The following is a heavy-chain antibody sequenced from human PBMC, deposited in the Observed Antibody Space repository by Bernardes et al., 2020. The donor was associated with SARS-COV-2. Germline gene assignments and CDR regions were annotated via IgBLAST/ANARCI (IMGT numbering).Heavy chain of an antibody. Sequence: ASVKVSCKASGYTFTGYYMHWVRPAPGQGLEWMGWINPNSGGTNYAQKFQGRVTMTRDTSISTAYMELSRLRSDDTAVYYCARDKPITIFGVVIIEGEGYFDYWGQGTLVTVSS. J-gene: IGHJ4*02. D-gene: IGHD3-3*01. CDR1: GYTFTGYY. V-gene: IGHV1-2*02. CDR2: INPNSGGT. CDR3: ARDKPITIFGVVIIEGEGYFDY.